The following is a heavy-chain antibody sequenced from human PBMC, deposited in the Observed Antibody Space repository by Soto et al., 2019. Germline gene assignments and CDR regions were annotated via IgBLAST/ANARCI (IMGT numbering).Heavy chain of an antibody. J-gene: IGHJ1*01. Sequence: CKASGGTFSSYAISWVRQAPGQGLEWMGGIIPIFGTANYAQKFQGRVTITADESTSTAYMELSSLRSEDTAVYYCASLERVSVTAVTPLGGVCWGQGTLVTVSS. D-gene: IGHD4-17*01. CDR1: GGTFSSYA. CDR2: IIPIFGTA. V-gene: IGHV1-69*01. CDR3: ASLERVSVTAVTPLGGVC.